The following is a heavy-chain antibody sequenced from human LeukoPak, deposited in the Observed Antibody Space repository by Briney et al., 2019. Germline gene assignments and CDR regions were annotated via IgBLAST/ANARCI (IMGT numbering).Heavy chain of an antibody. Sequence: VGSLRLSCAPSGFTLSSYSMNWVRQAPGERLEWGSSINSSSRYIYYTDSVKGGFTISTDNAKNSLYLQMNSLRAEDTAVYYCARDKAYSSSEYHFDYWGQGTLVTVSS. J-gene: IGHJ4*02. CDR3: ARDKAYSSSEYHFDY. D-gene: IGHD6-13*01. CDR1: GFTLSSYS. V-gene: IGHV3-21*01. CDR2: INSSSRYI.